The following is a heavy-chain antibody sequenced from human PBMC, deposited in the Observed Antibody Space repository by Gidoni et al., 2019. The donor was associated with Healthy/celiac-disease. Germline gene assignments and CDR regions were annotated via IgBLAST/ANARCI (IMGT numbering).Heavy chain of an antibody. CDR3: AARSGVSYGYFDL. CDR1: EFTLTSSA. D-gene: IGHD2-8*01. Sequence: QLQLVQSGPAVNKPGTSVTVSCKASEFTLTSSAMQWVRQARGQRLEWRGWIVVGSGNTNYAQKFQERVTITRDMSTSPAYMERSSLGSEDKAVYYCAARSGVSYGYFDLWGRGTLVTVSS. V-gene: IGHV1-58*02. CDR2: IVVGSGNT. J-gene: IGHJ2*01.